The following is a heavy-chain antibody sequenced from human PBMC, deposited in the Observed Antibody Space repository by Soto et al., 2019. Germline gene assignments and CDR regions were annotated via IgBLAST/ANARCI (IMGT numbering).Heavy chain of an antibody. D-gene: IGHD2-15*01. CDR2: INPSGGST. CDR1: GYTFTSNY. J-gene: IGHJ4*02. Sequence: ASVKVSCKASGYTFTSNYRQWVRQAPGQGLEWMGIINPSGGSTSYAQKFQGRVTMTRDTSTSTVYMELSSLRSEDTAVYYCARAGMVVAATPRFDYWGQGTLVTVSS. V-gene: IGHV1-46*03. CDR3: ARAGMVVAATPRFDY.